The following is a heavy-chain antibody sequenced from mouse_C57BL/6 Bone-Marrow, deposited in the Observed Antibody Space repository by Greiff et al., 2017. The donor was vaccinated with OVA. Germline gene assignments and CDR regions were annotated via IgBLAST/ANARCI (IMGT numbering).Heavy chain of an antibody. CDR1: GFTFSDAW. Sequence: EVQLVESGGGLVQPGGSMKLSCAASGFTFSDAWMDWVRQSPEKGLEWVAEIRNKANNHATYYAESVKGRFTISRDDSKSSVYLQMNSLRAEDTGIYYCTRPRGDGYSFAYWGQGTLVTVSA. V-gene: IGHV6-6*01. J-gene: IGHJ3*01. D-gene: IGHD2-3*01. CDR2: IRNKANNHAT. CDR3: TRPRGDGYSFAY.